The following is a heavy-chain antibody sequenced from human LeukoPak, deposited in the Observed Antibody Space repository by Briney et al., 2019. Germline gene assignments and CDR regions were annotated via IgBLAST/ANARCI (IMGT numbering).Heavy chain of an antibody. V-gene: IGHV3-23*01. CDR3: AKASTGYSANVY. Sequence: GGSLRLSCAASGFTFNNYEMNWVRQAPGKGLEWVSLISGSGGTIHYAESVKGRFTISRDNSKNTLYLQMNSLRAEDTAVYYCAKASTGYSANVYWGQGTLVTVSS. CDR2: ISGSGGTI. J-gene: IGHJ4*02. D-gene: IGHD3-9*01. CDR1: GFTFNNYE.